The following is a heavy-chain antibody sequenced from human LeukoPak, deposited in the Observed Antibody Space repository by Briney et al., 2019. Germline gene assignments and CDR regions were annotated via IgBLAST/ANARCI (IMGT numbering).Heavy chain of an antibody. CDR3: ARQDRANYD. V-gene: IGHV5-51*01. D-gene: IGHD5-24*01. CDR2: IYLRTSEA. Sequence: GESLKISCKGSGYSFTSYWIGWVRQMPGKGLEWMGLIYLRTSEATYSPSFQGQVTISADKSISTAYLQWSSLKASDTAMYYCARQDRANYDWGQGTLVTVSS. J-gene: IGHJ4*02. CDR1: GYSFTSYW.